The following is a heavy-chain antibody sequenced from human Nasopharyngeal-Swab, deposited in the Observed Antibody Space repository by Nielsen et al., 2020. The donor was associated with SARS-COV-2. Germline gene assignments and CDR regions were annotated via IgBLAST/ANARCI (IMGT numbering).Heavy chain of an antibody. V-gene: IGHV3-48*04. CDR2: ISSSGTTI. D-gene: IGHD1-26*01. Sequence: GESLKISCAASGFTLSSYSMNWVRQAPGKGLEWVSYISSSGTTIYYADSVKGRFTISRDNAKNSLYLQMNSLRAEDTAVYYCARVGSLGVNIDYWGQGTLVSVSS. CDR3: ARVGSLGVNIDY. J-gene: IGHJ4*02. CDR1: GFTLSSYS.